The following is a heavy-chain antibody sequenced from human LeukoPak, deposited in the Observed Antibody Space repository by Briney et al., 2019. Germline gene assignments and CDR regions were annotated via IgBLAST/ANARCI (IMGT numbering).Heavy chain of an antibody. D-gene: IGHD2-2*01. Sequence: PGESLRLSCAASGFTFSSYAMSWVRQAPGKGLEWVSAISGSGGSTYYADSVKGRFTISRDNSKNTLYLQMNSLRAEDTAVYYCATIRSYQLLSFDYWGQGTLVTVSS. CDR3: ATIRSYQLLSFDY. CDR2: ISGSGGST. J-gene: IGHJ4*02. V-gene: IGHV3-23*01. CDR1: GFTFSSYA.